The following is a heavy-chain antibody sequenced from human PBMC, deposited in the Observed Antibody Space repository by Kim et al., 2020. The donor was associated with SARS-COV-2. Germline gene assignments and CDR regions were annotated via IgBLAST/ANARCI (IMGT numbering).Heavy chain of an antibody. J-gene: IGHJ5*01. D-gene: IGHD1-1*01. V-gene: IGHV3-23*01. CDR2: MKRAGGSK. Sequence: GGSLRLSCAASGFTFGPYDMRWVRQAPGKGLEWVAAMKRAGGSKYYPESVKGRFTISRDSSKNTLSLQMNSLRADDTAVYYCAKAARVDNSTSDTRG. CDR3: AKAARVDNSTSDT. CDR1: GFTFGPYD.